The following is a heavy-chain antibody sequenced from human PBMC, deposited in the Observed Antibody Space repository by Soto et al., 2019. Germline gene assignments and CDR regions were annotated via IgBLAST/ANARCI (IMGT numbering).Heavy chain of an antibody. D-gene: IGHD2-15*01. CDR2: IDTSGNYI. V-gene: IGHV3-21*05. CDR3: ARDSNWAASYLAHDY. Sequence: GGSLSLSCAVSGFTLSSFSMNWVRQAPGKGLEWISYIDTSGNYIYYADSVRGRFTISRDSAKNSLYLQMNSLRAEDTAVYYCARDSNWAASYLAHDYWGQGTLVTVSA. CDR1: GFTLSSFS. J-gene: IGHJ4*02.